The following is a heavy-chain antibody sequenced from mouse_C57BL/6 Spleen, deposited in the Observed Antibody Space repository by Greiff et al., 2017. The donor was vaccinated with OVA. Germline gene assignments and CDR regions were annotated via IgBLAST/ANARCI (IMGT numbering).Heavy chain of an antibody. V-gene: IGHV3-6*01. CDR1: GYSITSGYY. CDR3: ARAGYDYVGGD. J-gene: IGHJ2*01. CDR2: ISYDGSN. Sequence: EVHLVESGPGLVKPSQSLSLTCSVTGYSITSGYYWNWIRQFPGNKLEWMGYISYDGSNNYNPSLKNRISITRDTSKNQFFLKLNSVTTEDTATYYCARAGYDYVGGDWGQGTTLTVSS. D-gene: IGHD2-4*01.